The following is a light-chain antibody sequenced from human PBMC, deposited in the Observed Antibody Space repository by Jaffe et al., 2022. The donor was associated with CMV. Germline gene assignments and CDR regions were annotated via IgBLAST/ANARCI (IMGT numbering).Light chain of an antibody. CDR2: ENN. CDR1: SSNIGNNF. Sequence: QSVLTQPPSVSAAPGQKVTILCSGSSSNIGNNFVSWYQQLPGAAPKLLICENNKRPSGIPDRFSGSKSGTSATLDITGLQTGDEADYYCGTWDSSLSNWVFGGGTKLTVL. V-gene: IGLV1-51*02. CDR3: GTWDSSLSNWV. J-gene: IGLJ3*02.